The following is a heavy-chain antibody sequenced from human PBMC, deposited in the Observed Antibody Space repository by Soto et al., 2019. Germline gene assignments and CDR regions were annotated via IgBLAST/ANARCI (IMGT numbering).Heavy chain of an antibody. Sequence: GWSLELSCAASGVTLWSYGVAWSRKAPGKGLEWVSYINSGSTTIYYADSVKGRFTISRDNAKNSLYLQMNSLRDEDTAVYYCARDNPRSSGWDVWGQGTTVTVSS. V-gene: IGHV3-48*02. CDR1: GVTLWSYG. J-gene: IGHJ6*02. CDR3: ARDNPRSSGWDV. CDR2: INSGSTTI.